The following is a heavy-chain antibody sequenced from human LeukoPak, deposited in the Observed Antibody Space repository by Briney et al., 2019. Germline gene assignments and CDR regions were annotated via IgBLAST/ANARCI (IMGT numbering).Heavy chain of an antibody. CDR3: ARGIGRYRYGYVGFDY. V-gene: IGHV3-13*01. CDR1: GFTFSSYD. D-gene: IGHD5-18*01. Sequence: GGSLRLSCAASGFTFSSYDMHWVRQATGKGLEWASAIGTAGDTDYPGSVKGRFTISRENGKNSLYLQMNSLRAGDTAVYYCARGIGRYRYGYVGFDYWGQGTLVTVSS. J-gene: IGHJ4*02. CDR2: IGTAGDT.